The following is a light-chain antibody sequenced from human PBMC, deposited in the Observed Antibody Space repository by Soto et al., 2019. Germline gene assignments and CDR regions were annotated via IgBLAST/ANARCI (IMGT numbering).Light chain of an antibody. CDR3: QQTYSIPFN. Sequence: DIQMTQSPAFLSMSVGDRLTISCRASQRISTYLTWYQQKVGEAPKRLFYDASSLESGVPSRFSASGSGTDFTLIINDLHREDFATYFCQQTYSIPFNFGPGTKVEI. J-gene: IGKJ3*01. V-gene: IGKV1-39*01. CDR2: DAS. CDR1: QRISTY.